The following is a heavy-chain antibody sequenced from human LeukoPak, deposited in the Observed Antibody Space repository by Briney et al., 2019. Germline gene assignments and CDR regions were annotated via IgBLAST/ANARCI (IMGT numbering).Heavy chain of an antibody. J-gene: IGHJ4*02. CDR3: ARVEVDYYESSGAIDY. Sequence: PGGSLRLSCAASGFTFNIYWMHWVREAPGKGLVWVSRINSDGTCTTYADSVKGRFTISRDNAKNTLYLQMNSLRAEDTAVYYCARVEVDYYESSGAIDYWGQGTLVTVSS. D-gene: IGHD3-22*01. V-gene: IGHV3-74*01. CDR2: INSDGTCT. CDR1: GFTFNIYW.